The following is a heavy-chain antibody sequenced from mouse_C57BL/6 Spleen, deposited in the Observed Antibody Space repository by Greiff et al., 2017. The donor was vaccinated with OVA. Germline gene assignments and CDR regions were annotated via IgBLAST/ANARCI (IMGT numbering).Heavy chain of an antibody. CDR2: IYPGGGYT. CDR3: ARFLGYYFDD. D-gene: IGHD4-1*01. V-gene: IGHV1-63*01. Sequence: QVQLKESGAELVRPGTSVKMSCKASGYTFTNYWIGWAKQRPGHGLEWIGDIYPGGGYTNYNEKFKGKATLTADKSSSTAYMQFSSLTSEDSAIYYCARFLGYYFDDWGQGTTLTVSS. CDR1: GYTFTNYW. J-gene: IGHJ2*01.